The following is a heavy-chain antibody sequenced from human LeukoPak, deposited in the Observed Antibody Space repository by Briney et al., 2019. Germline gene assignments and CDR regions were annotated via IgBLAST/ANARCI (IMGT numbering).Heavy chain of an antibody. J-gene: IGHJ4*02. D-gene: IGHD5-12*01. Sequence: ISAYNGNTNYAQKLQCRVTMTTDTSTSTAYMELRSLRSDDTAVYYCARDVDIVATTVGYWGQGTLVTVSS. V-gene: IGHV1-18*01. CDR2: ISAYNGNT. CDR3: ARDVDIVATTVGY.